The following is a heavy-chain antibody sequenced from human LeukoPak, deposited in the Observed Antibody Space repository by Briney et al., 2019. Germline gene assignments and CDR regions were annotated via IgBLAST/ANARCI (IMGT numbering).Heavy chain of an antibody. Sequence: SETLSLTCAVYGGSFNGYYWSLIRQPPGKGLEWIGEINHSGSTNYNPSLKSRVTISVDTSKNQFSLKLSSVTAADTAVYYCASANDYDFWSGYYWDWGQGTLVTVSS. J-gene: IGHJ4*02. CDR3: ASANDYDFWSGYYWD. CDR1: GGSFNGYY. D-gene: IGHD3-3*01. V-gene: IGHV4-34*01. CDR2: INHSGST.